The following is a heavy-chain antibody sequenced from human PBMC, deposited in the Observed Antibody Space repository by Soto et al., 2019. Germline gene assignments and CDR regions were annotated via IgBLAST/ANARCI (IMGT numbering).Heavy chain of an antibody. D-gene: IGHD3-10*01. J-gene: IGHJ4*02. CDR3: ARHRRSWAYGSGNHYFDY. V-gene: IGHV4-39*01. CDR1: GGSISSSSYY. Sequence: QLQLQESGPGLVKPSETLSLTCTVSGGSISSSSYYWGWIRQPPGKGLEWIGSIYYSGSTYYNPSLKSRVTISVDTSKNQFSLKLSSVTAADTAVYYCARHRRSWAYGSGNHYFDYWGQGTLVTVSS. CDR2: IYYSGST.